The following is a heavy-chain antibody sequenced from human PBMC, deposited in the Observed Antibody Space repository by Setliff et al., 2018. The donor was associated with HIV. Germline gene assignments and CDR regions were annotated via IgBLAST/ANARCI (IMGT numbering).Heavy chain of an antibody. CDR3: ARGPPIVVVPAALLTFDY. CDR1: GYTFTSHY. D-gene: IGHD2-2*01. J-gene: IGHJ4*02. CDR2: ISAYNGNT. Sequence: ASVKVSCKASGYTFTSHYIHWVRQAPGQGLEWMGWISAYNGNTNYAQKLQGRVTMTTDTSTSTAYMELRSLRSDDTAVYYCARGPPIVVVPAALLTFDYWGQGTLVTVSS. V-gene: IGHV1-18*04.